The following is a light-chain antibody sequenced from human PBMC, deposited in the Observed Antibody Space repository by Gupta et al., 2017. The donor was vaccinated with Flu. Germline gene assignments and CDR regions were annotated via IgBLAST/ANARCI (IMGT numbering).Light chain of an antibody. CDR1: QSVSSN. V-gene: IGKV3-15*01. CDR2: GAS. Sequence: EIVMTHSPATLSVSPGKRATLSCRASQSVSSNLAWYQQKPGQAPRLLIYGASTRATGIPARFSGSGCGTEFTLTISSLQPEDFAVYYCQQYNNWPPRDSFGQGTKLEIK. J-gene: IGKJ2*03. CDR3: QQYNNWPPRDS.